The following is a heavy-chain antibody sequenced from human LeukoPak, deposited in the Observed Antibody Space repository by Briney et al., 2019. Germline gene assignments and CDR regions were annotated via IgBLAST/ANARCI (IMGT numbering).Heavy chain of an antibody. CDR1: GFTFNTYW. CDR2: IDGDGSST. D-gene: IGHD3-10*01. CDR3: ARGYSGSGRSY. Sequence: GGSLRLSCAASGFTFNTYWMYWVRQAPGKGLVWVSRIDGDGSSTTYADSVRGRFTISRDNAKNTPYLQMNSLRAEDTAVYYCARGYSGSGRSYWGQGTLVTVSS. J-gene: IGHJ4*02. V-gene: IGHV3-74*01.